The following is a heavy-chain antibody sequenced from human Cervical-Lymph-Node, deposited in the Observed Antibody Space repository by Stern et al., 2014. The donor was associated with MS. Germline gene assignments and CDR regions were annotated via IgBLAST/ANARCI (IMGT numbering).Heavy chain of an antibody. Sequence: QVQLQESGPGLVKPSGTLSLTCAVSGGSISSSNWWSWVRQPPGKGLEWIGEIYHSGSTNYNQSLKSRVPISVDKSKKQFSLKLRPVTAADTAVYYCATGPRIYGMGVWGQGTTVTVSS. V-gene: IGHV4-4*02. CDR3: ATGPRIYGMGV. CDR1: GGSISSSNW. CDR2: IYHSGST. J-gene: IGHJ6*02.